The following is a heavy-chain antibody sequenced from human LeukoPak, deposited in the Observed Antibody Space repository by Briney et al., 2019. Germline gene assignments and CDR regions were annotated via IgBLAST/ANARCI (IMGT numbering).Heavy chain of an antibody. J-gene: IGHJ2*01. Sequence: PSETLSLTCTVSDGSISGYYWGWIRQAPGRGLEWIAYIHYTGINNYSPSLKSRAAISVDTSTNQFSLKLTSVTAADTAMYYCARHITNSGSAFDLWGRGTLVTVSS. D-gene: IGHD3-10*01. CDR1: DGSISGYY. CDR3: ARHITNSGSAFDL. V-gene: IGHV4-59*08. CDR2: IHYTGIN.